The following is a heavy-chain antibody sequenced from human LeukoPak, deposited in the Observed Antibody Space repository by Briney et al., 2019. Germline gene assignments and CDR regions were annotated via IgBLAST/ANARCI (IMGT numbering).Heavy chain of an antibody. D-gene: IGHD4-17*01. CDR1: GVSFSGYY. J-gene: IGHJ4*02. CDR2: INHSGSA. Sequence: KPSETLSLTCAVSGVSFSGYYWTWIRQPPGKGLEWIGEINHSGSANYNPSLKSRVTISLDTSKNQFSLKVSSVTAADTAVYYCARGQGTVTTHWGQGTLVTVSS. V-gene: IGHV4-34*01. CDR3: ARGQGTVTTH.